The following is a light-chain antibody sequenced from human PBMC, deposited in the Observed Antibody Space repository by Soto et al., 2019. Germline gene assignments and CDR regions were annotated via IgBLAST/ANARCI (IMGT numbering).Light chain of an antibody. J-gene: IGKJ4*01. CDR3: QQYFTYPLT. CDR2: AAS. V-gene: IGKV1-8*01. Sequence: AIRMTQSPSSLSASTGDRVTITCRASQGISSYLAWYQQKPGKAPKLLIYAASTLQSGVPSRFSGSGSGTEFTLTISSLQPDDFATYYCQQYFTYPLTFGGGTKVDIK. CDR1: QGISSY.